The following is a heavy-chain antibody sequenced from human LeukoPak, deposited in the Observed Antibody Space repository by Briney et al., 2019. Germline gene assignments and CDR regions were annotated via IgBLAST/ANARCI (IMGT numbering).Heavy chain of an antibody. V-gene: IGHV1-18*01. CDR2: ISAYNGNT. CDR3: ARRAGAGYYYYMDV. Sequence: ASVKVSCKASGYTFTSYGISWVRQAPGQGLEWMGWISAYNGNTNYAQKLQGGVTMTTDTSTSTAYMELRSLRSDDTAVYYCARRAGAGYYYYMDVWGKGTTVTVSS. D-gene: IGHD3-10*01. CDR1: GYTFTSYG. J-gene: IGHJ6*03.